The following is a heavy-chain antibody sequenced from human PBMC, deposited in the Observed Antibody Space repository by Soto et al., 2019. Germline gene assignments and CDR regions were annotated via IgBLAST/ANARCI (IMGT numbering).Heavy chain of an antibody. CDR2: IYYSRCT. J-gene: IGHJ5*02. CDR1: GYSISSYY. V-gene: IGHV4-59*08. Sequence: SETLSLTCTVSGYSISSYYWSWIRQPPGKEREWIGYIYYSRCTTYNPSLMSRDTISVDTSKNQFSLKLSSVTAANTAVYYCASLTAGWFDPWGQGTLVTVSS. CDR3: ASLTAGWFDP. D-gene: IGHD6-13*01.